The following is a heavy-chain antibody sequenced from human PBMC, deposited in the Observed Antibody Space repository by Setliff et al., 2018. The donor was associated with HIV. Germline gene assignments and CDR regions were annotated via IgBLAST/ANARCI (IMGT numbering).Heavy chain of an antibody. V-gene: IGHV4-30-4*08. D-gene: IGHD3-10*01. CDR3: ARETNASGSLTAYWYFDL. CDR2: IYNSGST. Sequence: PSETLSLTCTVSGGSIRSGDYYWTWIRQPPGKGLEWIGYIYNSGSTYYEPSLRGRVTISIDRSKNQFSLKLNSVTAADTAVYYCARETNASGSLTAYWYFDLWGRGTLVTVSS. J-gene: IGHJ2*01. CDR1: GGSIRSGDYY.